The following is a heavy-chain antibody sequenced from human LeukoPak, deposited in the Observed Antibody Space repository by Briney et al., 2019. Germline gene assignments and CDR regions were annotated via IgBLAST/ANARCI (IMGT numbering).Heavy chain of an antibody. Sequence: ASVKVSCKASGYTFTGYYMHWVRQAPGQGLEWMGWINPNSGGTNYAQKFQGRVTMTRDTSISTAYMELSRLRSDDTAVYYCARDVHSTMIVVTSVAFDIWGQGTMVTVSS. V-gene: IGHV1-2*02. CDR1: GYTFTGYY. CDR2: INPNSGGT. CDR3: ARDVHSTMIVVTSVAFDI. D-gene: IGHD3-22*01. J-gene: IGHJ3*02.